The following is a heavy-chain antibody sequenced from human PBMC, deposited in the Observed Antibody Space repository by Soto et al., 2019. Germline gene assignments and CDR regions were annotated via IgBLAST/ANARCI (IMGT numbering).Heavy chain of an antibody. CDR1: GGSISSYY. Sequence: SETLSLTCTVSGGSISSYYWSWIRQPPGKGLEWIGYIYYSGSTNYNPSLKSRVTISVDTSKNQFSLKLSSVTAADTAVYYCARGLLNKGGTLDRIAVAGTNWFDPWGQGTLVTVSS. J-gene: IGHJ5*02. CDR2: IYYSGST. CDR3: ARGLLNKGGTLDRIAVAGTNWFDP. D-gene: IGHD6-19*01. V-gene: IGHV4-59*01.